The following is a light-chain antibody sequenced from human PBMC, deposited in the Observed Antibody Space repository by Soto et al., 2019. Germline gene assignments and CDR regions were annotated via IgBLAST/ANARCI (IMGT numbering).Light chain of an antibody. J-gene: IGKJ1*01. CDR1: QSISSR. Sequence: DIQMTQSPSTLSASVGDRVTITCRASQSISSRLAWYQQKPGQAPKLLIYKASSIESGVPARFSGSGSGTEFTLTISSLQPDDFATYYCQQYNSYSRTFGQGTKVEIK. CDR2: KAS. CDR3: QQYNSYSRT. V-gene: IGKV1-5*03.